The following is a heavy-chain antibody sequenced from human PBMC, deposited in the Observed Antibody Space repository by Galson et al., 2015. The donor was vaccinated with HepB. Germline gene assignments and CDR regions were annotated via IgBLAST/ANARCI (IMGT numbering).Heavy chain of an antibody. D-gene: IGHD1-1*01. CDR1: GFTLSRYV. CDR3: ARGGTTEKLDS. V-gene: IGHV3-30-3*01. Sequence: SLRLSCAASGFTLSRYVMYWVRQAPGKGLEWVALTSNDGASRYYADSAKGRFTISRDNPKNTLYLQMHSLRPADTAVYLCARGGTTEKLDSWGQGTLVTVSS. CDR2: TSNDGASR. J-gene: IGHJ4*02.